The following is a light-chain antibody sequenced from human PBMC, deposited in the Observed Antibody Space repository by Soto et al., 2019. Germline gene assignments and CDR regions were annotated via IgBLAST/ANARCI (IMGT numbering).Light chain of an antibody. V-gene: IGKV1-39*01. CDR3: QQSHSSSWT. CDR1: QSIINS. Sequence: DIQLTQSPSSLSASVGDRVTITCRSSQSIINSLNWYQQKPGKAPNLLIYGTSDLQSGVPSRFSGSGSGTEFTLTISSLQRDDFATYYCQQSHSSSWTFGQGNKVEIK. J-gene: IGKJ1*01. CDR2: GTS.